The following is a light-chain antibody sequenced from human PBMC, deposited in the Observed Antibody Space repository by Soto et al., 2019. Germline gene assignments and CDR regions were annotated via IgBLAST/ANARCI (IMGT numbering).Light chain of an antibody. CDR1: QSVTTN. J-gene: IGKJ4*01. Sequence: EVVMTQSPATLSVSPGERVTFSCRASQSVTTNLAWYQHKPGQSPRLLISDASTGASGIPPRFSGSGSGTEFALTIDRLQSADFAVYYCQQYDRWPVTFGGGTKV. V-gene: IGKV3-15*01. CDR2: DAS. CDR3: QQYDRWPVT.